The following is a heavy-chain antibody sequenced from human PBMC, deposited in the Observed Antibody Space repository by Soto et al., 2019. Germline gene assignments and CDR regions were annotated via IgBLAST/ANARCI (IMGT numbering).Heavy chain of an antibody. J-gene: IGHJ4*02. V-gene: IGHV4-31*03. D-gene: IGHD6-19*01. CDR1: GGSISSGCYY. CDR3: ARDEAVAGFDY. Sequence: SETLSLTCTVSGGSISSGCYYLSWIRQHPGKGLEWIGYIYYSGSTYYNPSLKSRVTISVDTSKNQFSLKLSSVTAADTAVYYCARDEAVAGFDYWGQGTLVNVSS. CDR2: IYYSGST.